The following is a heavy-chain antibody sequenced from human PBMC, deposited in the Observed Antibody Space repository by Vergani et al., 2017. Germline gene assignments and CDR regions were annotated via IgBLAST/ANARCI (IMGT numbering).Heavy chain of an antibody. CDR3: ARGYCSGGSCYSGLGRKGVGLFDP. J-gene: IGHJ5*02. V-gene: IGHV4-39*01. Sequence: QLQLQESGPGLVKPSETLSLTCTVSGGSISSSSYYWGWIRQPPGKGLEWIGSIYYSGRTYYNPSLKSRVTISVDTSKNQFSLQLSSVTAADTDVYYCARGYCSGGSCYSGLGRKGVGLFDPWGQGTLVTVSS. D-gene: IGHD2-15*01. CDR1: GGSISSSSYY. CDR2: IYYSGRT.